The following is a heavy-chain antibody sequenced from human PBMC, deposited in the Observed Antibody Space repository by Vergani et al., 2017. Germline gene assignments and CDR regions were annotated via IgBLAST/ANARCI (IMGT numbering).Heavy chain of an antibody. CDR3: ARAAFYYDSSVYYSVVDY. Sequence: EVQLVESGGGLIHPGGSLRLSCTLSGFTLNTYGIHWVRQAPGKGLEWVSYISSSSSTKYYAEPVKGRFAISRDNAKNSLYLQMNSLRAEDTAVYYCARAAFYYDSSVYYSVVDYWGQGTLVTVSS. J-gene: IGHJ4*02. CDR1: GFTLNTYG. D-gene: IGHD3-22*01. V-gene: IGHV3-48*01. CDR2: ISSSSSTK.